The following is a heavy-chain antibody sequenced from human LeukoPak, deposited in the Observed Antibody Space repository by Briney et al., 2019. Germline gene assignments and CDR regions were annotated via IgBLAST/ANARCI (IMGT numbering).Heavy chain of an antibody. CDR3: AKDSRGYNYGYSFDY. J-gene: IGHJ4*02. D-gene: IGHD5-18*01. Sequence: GGSLRLSCAASGFTFSSYGMHWVRQAPGKGLEWVAVISYDGSNKYYADSVKGRFTISRDNSKNTLYLQMNSLRAEDTAVYYCAKDSRGYNYGYSFDYWGQGTLVTVSS. V-gene: IGHV3-30*18. CDR1: GFTFSSYG. CDR2: ISYDGSNK.